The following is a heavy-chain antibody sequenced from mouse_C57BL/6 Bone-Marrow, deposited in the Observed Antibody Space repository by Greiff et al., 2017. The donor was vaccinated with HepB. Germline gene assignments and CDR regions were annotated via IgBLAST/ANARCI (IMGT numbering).Heavy chain of an antibody. CDR3: ARDRGYYGSSYGFAY. J-gene: IGHJ3*01. CDR1: GFTFSDYY. D-gene: IGHD1-1*01. CDR2: INYDGSST. Sequence: EVKLVESEGGLVQPGSSMKLSCTASGFTFSDYYMAWVRQVPEKGLEWVANINYDGSSTYYLDSLKSRFIISRDNAKNIPYLQMSSLKSEDTATYYCARDRGYYGSSYGFAYWGQGTLVTVSA. V-gene: IGHV5-16*01.